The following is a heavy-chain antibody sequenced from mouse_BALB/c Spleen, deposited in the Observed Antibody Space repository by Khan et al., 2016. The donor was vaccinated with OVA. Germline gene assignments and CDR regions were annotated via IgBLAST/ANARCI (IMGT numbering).Heavy chain of an antibody. CDR1: GYTFTSYT. Sequence: VQLQESGAELARPGASVKMSCKASGYTFTSYTMHWVKQRPGQGLEWIGYIIPSTVYTNYNQKFKDKATLTADKSSSTAYMQLSSLTSDDSAVCYCARDFHYYGSRGAMANWGQGTSVTVSS. CDR2: IIPSTVYT. J-gene: IGHJ4*01. V-gene: IGHV1-4*01. D-gene: IGHD1-1*01. CDR3: ARDFHYYGSRGAMAN.